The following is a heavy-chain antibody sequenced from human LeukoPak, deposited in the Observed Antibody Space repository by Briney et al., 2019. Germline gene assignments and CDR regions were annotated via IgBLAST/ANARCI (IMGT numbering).Heavy chain of an antibody. CDR1: GYTFINYG. CDR3: VGGRRAATILGGLDY. V-gene: IGHV1-18*01. D-gene: IGHD5-12*01. J-gene: IGHJ4*02. CDR2: ISAYTGNT. Sequence: ASVKVSCKASGYTFINYGISWVRQAPGQGLEWMGWISAYTGNTNYAQKFQGRVTMTTDTSASTAYMELRSLRSDDTAVFYCVGGRRAATILGGLDYWGQGTLVIVSS.